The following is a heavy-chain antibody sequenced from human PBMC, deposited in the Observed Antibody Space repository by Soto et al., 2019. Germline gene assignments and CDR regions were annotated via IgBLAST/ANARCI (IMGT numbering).Heavy chain of an antibody. D-gene: IGHD1-26*01. CDR2: ISYDGSNK. CDR3: AKDSLSGSYSGYFDY. CDR1: GFPFSSYG. Sequence: ESGGGVVQPGRSLRLSCAASGFPFSSYGMHWVRQAPGKGLEWVAVISYDGSNKYYADSVKGRFTISRDNSKNTLYLQMNSLRAEDTAVYYCAKDSLSGSYSGYFDYWGQGTLVTVSS. J-gene: IGHJ4*02. V-gene: IGHV3-30*18.